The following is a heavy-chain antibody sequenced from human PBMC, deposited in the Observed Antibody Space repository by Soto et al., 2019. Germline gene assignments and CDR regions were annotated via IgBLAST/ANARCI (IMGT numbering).Heavy chain of an antibody. Sequence: QVQLVQSGAEVKKPGSSVKVSCKASGGSFSTYSISWVRQAPGQGLEWMGGIIPIFGTSNYAQKFQARVTITADKSTNTAYMALSSLRSEDTAVYYCAITYGDYVVGAFDIWCQGKMVTVSS. CDR1: GGSFSTYS. V-gene: IGHV1-69*06. J-gene: IGHJ3*02. D-gene: IGHD4-17*01. CDR2: IIPIFGTS. CDR3: AITYGDYVVGAFDI.